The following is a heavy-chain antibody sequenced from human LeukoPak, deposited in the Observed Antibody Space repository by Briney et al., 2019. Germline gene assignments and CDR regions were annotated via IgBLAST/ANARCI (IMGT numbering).Heavy chain of an antibody. CDR3: ARDRKYSYGSPPTYYYYMDV. CDR2: ISGSGGST. Sequence: GGSLRLSCAASGSTFSSYAMSWVRQAPGKGLEWVSAISGSGGSTYYADSVKGRFTISRDNSKNTLYLQMNSLRAEDTAVYYCARDRKYSYGSPPTYYYYMDVWGKGTTVTVSS. V-gene: IGHV3-23*01. CDR1: GSTFSSYA. D-gene: IGHD5-18*01. J-gene: IGHJ6*03.